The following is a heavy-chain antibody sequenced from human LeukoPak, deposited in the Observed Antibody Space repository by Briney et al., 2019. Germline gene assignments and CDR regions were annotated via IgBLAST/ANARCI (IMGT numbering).Heavy chain of an antibody. CDR1: GFTLSSYA. J-gene: IGHJ4*02. CDR3: ARALSYGLDY. CDR2: ISSNGGST. D-gene: IGHD5-18*01. V-gene: IGHV3-64*01. Sequence: GGSLRLSCAASGFTLSSYAMHWVRQAPGKGLEYVSAISSNGGSTYFANSVKGRFTISRDNSKNTLYLQMGSLRAEDMAVYYCARALSYGLDYWGQGTLVTVSS.